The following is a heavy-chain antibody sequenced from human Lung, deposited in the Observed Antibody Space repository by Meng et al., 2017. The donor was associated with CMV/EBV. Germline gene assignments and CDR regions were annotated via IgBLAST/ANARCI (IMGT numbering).Heavy chain of an antibody. J-gene: IGHJ4*02. CDR1: GFTFDDYA. V-gene: IGHV3-9*01. CDR3: AKDIFPATVTTSFLDY. D-gene: IGHD4-17*01. Sequence: SXKISXAASGFTFDDYAMHWVRQAPGKGLEWVSGISWNSGSIGCADSVKGRFTISRDNAKNSLYLQMNSLRAEDTALYYCAKDIFPATVTTSFLDYWGQGXRVTVSS. CDR2: ISWNSGSI.